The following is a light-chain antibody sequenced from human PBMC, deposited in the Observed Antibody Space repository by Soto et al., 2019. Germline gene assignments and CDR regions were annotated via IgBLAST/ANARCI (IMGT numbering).Light chain of an antibody. J-gene: IGKJ1*01. CDR3: QQYGTSPT. CDR1: QTVRSSY. CDR2: GAS. V-gene: IGKV3-20*01. Sequence: EIVLTQSPGTLSLSPGERATLSCRAGQTVRSSYLAWYQQIPGQAPRLLIYGASSRATGIPDRFSGSGSGTDFPLTISRLEPEDFAVYYCQQYGTSPTFGQGTKVEVK.